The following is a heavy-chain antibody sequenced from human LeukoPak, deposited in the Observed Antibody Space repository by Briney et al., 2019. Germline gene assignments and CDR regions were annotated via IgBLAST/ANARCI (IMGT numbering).Heavy chain of an antibody. CDR2: MNPNSGNT. Sequence: ASVKVSCKXSGYTFTSYDINWVRQATGQGLEWMGRMNPNSGNTGYAQKFQGRVTMTRNTSISTAYMELSSLRSEDTAVYYCARGSNYYDSSGIDYWGQGTLVTVSS. D-gene: IGHD3-22*01. J-gene: IGHJ4*02. V-gene: IGHV1-8*01. CDR3: ARGSNYYDSSGIDY. CDR1: GYTFTSYD.